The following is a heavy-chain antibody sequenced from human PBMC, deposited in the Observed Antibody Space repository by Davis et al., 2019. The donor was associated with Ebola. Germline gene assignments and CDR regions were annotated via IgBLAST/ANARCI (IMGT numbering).Heavy chain of an antibody. CDR2: ISSSSSTI. V-gene: IGHV3-48*02. Sequence: GESLMIPCAASGFTFSRYSMNWVRQAPGKGLEWASYISSSSSTIYYADSVKGRFTISRDNAKNSLYLQMNSLRDEDTAVYYCARVTIHAFDIWGQGTMVTVSS. CDR3: ARVTIHAFDI. CDR1: GFTFSRYS. J-gene: IGHJ3*02. D-gene: IGHD4/OR15-4a*01.